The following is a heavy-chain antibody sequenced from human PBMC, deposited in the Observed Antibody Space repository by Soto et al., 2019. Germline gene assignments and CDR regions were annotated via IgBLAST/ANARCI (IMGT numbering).Heavy chain of an antibody. CDR1: GFTFSSYA. J-gene: IGHJ3*02. CDR2: ISGSGGST. Sequence: GVSLRLSCAASGFTFSSYAMSWVRQAPGKGLEWVSAISGSGGSTYYADSVKGRFTISRDNSKNTLYLQMNSLRAEDTAVYYCANGPXTGAYIVVVLGGGAFDIWGQGTMVTVSS. D-gene: IGHD2-21*01. CDR3: ANGPXTGAYIVVVLGGGAFDI. V-gene: IGHV3-23*01.